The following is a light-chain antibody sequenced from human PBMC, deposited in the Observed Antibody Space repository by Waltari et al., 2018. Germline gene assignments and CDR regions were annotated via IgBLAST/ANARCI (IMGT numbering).Light chain of an antibody. CDR2: WAP. V-gene: IGKV4-1*01. J-gene: IGKJ5*01. CDR3: QQYYSTPPT. Sequence: DIVMTQSPDSLAVSLGERATINCKSSQTLLYSSNNKNYLAWYQQKPGPPPKLLIYWAPARESGVPDRFSGSGSGTDFTLTISSLQAEDVAVYYCQQYYSTPPTFGQGTRLEIK. CDR1: QTLLYSSNNKNY.